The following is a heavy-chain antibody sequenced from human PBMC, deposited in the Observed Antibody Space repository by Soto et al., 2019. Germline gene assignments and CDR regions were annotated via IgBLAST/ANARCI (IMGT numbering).Heavy chain of an antibody. CDR3: ARDPVAGYYYGMDF. J-gene: IGHJ6*02. CDR1: GGSISSSSYY. V-gene: IGHV4-39*07. CDR2: IYYSGST. D-gene: IGHD6-19*01. Sequence: LSLTCTVSGGSISSSSYYWGWIRQPPGKGLEWIGSIYYSGSTYYNPSLKSRVTISVDTSKNQFSLKLSSVTAADTAVYYCARDPVAGYYYGMDFWGQGTTVTVSS.